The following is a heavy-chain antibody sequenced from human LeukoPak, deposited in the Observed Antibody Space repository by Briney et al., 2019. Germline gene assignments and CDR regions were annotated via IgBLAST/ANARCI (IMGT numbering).Heavy chain of an antibody. Sequence: NASETLSLTCAVYGGSFSGYYWSWIRQPPGKGLEWIGEINHSGSTNYNPSLKSRVTISVDTSKNQFSLKLSSVTAADTAVYYCARGVKNYDFWSGYLPYNWFDPWGQGTLVTVSS. CDR2: INHSGST. V-gene: IGHV4-34*01. J-gene: IGHJ5*02. CDR1: GGSFSGYY. CDR3: ARGVKNYDFWSGYLPYNWFDP. D-gene: IGHD3-3*01.